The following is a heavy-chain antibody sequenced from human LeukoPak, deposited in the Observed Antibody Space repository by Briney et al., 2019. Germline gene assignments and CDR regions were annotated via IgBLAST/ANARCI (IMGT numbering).Heavy chain of an antibody. J-gene: IGHJ3*02. V-gene: IGHV3-53*01. D-gene: IGHD2-15*01. CDR2: IYSGGKT. CDR1: GLFASSDY. Sequence: GGSLRLSCAVSGLFASSDYMTWVRQAPGKGLEWVSLIYSGGKTYYTDSVKGRFTISRDNSNKTLFLQMNGLRAEDTAVYYCARVRGDSRGNAFDIWGQGTMVTVS. CDR3: ARVRGDSRGNAFDI.